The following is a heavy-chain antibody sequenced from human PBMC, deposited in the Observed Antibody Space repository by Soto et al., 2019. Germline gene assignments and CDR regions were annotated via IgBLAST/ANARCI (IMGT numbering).Heavy chain of an antibody. Sequence: QVQLQESGPGLVKPSGTLSLTCAVSGGSISSSNWWSWVRQPPGKGLEWIGEIYHSGSTNYNPSLKIRVTISVDKSKNQFSLKLSSVTAADTAVYYCAREVTMIVVVARGPSWFDPWGQGTLVTVSS. CDR3: AREVTMIVVVARGPSWFDP. CDR1: GGSISSSNW. CDR2: IYHSGST. D-gene: IGHD3-22*01. V-gene: IGHV4-4*02. J-gene: IGHJ5*02.